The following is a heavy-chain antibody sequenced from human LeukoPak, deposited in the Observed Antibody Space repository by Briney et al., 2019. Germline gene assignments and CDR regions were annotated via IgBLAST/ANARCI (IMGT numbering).Heavy chain of an antibody. D-gene: IGHD2-2*01. V-gene: IGHV1-2*02. CDR1: GYTFTGYY. CDR2: INPNSGGT. J-gene: IGHJ4*02. CDR3: ARSEKSQLLIDY. Sequence: ASVKVSSKASGYTFTGYYMHWVRQAPGQGLEWMGWINPNSGGTNYAQKFQGRVTMTRDTSISTAYMELSRLRSDDTAVYYCARSEKSQLLIDYWDQGTLVAVSS.